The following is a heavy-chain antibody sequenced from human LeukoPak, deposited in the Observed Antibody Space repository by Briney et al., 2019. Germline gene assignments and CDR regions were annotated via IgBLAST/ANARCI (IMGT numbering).Heavy chain of an antibody. CDR3: TRTSENSSSSY. V-gene: IGHV4-30-4*08. CDR1: GGSISSGDYY. CDR2: IYYSGST. Sequence: PSQTLSLTCTVSGGSISSGDYYWSWIRQPPGKGLEWIGSIYYSGSTYYNPSLKSRVTISVDTSKNQISLNLRYVTAADTAVYHCTRTSENSSSSYWGQGTLVTVSS. J-gene: IGHJ4*02. D-gene: IGHD6-6*01.